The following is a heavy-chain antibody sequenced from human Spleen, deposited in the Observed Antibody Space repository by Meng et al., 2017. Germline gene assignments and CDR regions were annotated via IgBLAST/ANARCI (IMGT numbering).Heavy chain of an antibody. Sequence: SVTVACKTSGYTFTGYYMHWVRQASGQGLEWMGGIIPIFGTAHYAQKFQGRVTLTRNTSISTAYMELSSLRSEDTAVYYCARVYDYVCGSYGQIGQGGMDVWGQGTTVTVSS. J-gene: IGHJ6*02. CDR3: ARVYDYVCGSYGQIGQGGMDV. CDR2: IIPIFGTA. D-gene: IGHD3-16*01. CDR1: GYTFTGYY. V-gene: IGHV1-2*02.